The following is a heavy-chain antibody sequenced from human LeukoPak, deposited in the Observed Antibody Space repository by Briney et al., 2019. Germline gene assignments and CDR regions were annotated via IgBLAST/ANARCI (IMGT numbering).Heavy chain of an antibody. Sequence: GGSLRLSCAASGFTFSDYWMQWVRQAPGKGLVWVSRIHRDGSSTTYADSVKGRFTISRDNAKNTLYLQMNSLRAEDTAMYYCARGTEGYTYGEFDSWGQGTLVTVSS. CDR1: GFTFSDYW. D-gene: IGHD5-18*01. J-gene: IGHJ5*01. CDR3: ARGTEGYTYGEFDS. V-gene: IGHV3-74*01. CDR2: IHRDGSST.